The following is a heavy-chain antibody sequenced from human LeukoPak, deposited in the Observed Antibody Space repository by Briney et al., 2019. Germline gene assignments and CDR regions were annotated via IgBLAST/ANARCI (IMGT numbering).Heavy chain of an antibody. V-gene: IGHV3-30*02. CDR2: SRFDTTGK. CDR3: AKVPTGHGTTVFDY. J-gene: IGHJ4*02. Sequence: GGSLRLSCAASGFNLGNYVMYWVRQAPGKGLEWLTLSRFDTTGKYYADSVKGRFIVSRDNSRNTLYLQMNSLRTEDTAMYYCAKVPTGHGTTVFDYWGQGTLVTVSS. CDR1: GFNLGNYV. D-gene: IGHD1-1*01.